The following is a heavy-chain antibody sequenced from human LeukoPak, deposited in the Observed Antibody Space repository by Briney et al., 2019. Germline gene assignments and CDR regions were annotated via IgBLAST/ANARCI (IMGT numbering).Heavy chain of an antibody. Sequence: GGSLRLSCVASGFTLSSYAVSWVRQAPGKGLQWVSSLGISGDYAWYAGSVKGRFTISRDSSKNTLYLQMNRLRAEDTAVYFCARSGRGGAFDIWGQGTMVTVSS. CDR3: ARSGRGGAFDI. CDR2: LGISGDYA. D-gene: IGHD1-26*01. J-gene: IGHJ3*02. CDR1: GFTLSSYA. V-gene: IGHV3-23*01.